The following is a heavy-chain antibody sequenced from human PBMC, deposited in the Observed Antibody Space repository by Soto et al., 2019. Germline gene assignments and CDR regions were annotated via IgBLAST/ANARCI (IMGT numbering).Heavy chain of an antibody. Sequence: QVQLVESGGGVVQPGRSLRLSCAASGFTFSSYAMHWVRQAPGKGLEWVAVISYDGSNKYYADSVKGRFTISRDNSKNTLYLQMNSLRAEDTAVYYCAREMDSSGWLFDYWGQGTLVTVSS. V-gene: IGHV3-30-3*01. J-gene: IGHJ4*02. CDR1: GFTFSSYA. D-gene: IGHD6-19*01. CDR2: ISYDGSNK. CDR3: AREMDSSGWLFDY.